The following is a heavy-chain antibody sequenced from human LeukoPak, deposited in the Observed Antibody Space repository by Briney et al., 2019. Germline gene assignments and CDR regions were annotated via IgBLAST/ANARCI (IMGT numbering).Heavy chain of an antibody. CDR2: IKQDGSEK. J-gene: IGHJ3*02. V-gene: IGHV3-7*04. Sequence: GGSVRLSCAASGVTLTIYWMSWVRQAPGKGLEWVASIKQDGSEKNYVDSVKGRFTTSRDNAKNSLYLQMNSLRAEDTAVYYCARVALAATGAYDIWGLGTMVTVSS. D-gene: IGHD6-19*01. CDR3: ARVALAATGAYDI. CDR1: GVTLTIYW.